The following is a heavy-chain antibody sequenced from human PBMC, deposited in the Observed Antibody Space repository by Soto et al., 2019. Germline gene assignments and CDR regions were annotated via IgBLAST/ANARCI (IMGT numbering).Heavy chain of an antibody. CDR2: IYYSGST. CDR3: ASYRAGSAFDI. CDR1: GGSISSYY. D-gene: IGHD3-10*01. V-gene: IGHV4-59*01. J-gene: IGHJ3*02. Sequence: QVQLQESGPGLVKPSETLSLTCTVSGGSISSYYWSWIRQPPGKGLEWIGYIYYSGSTNYNPSLKSRVTISVDTSKNQFSLKLSSVTAADTAVFYCASYRAGSAFDIWGQGTRVTVSS.